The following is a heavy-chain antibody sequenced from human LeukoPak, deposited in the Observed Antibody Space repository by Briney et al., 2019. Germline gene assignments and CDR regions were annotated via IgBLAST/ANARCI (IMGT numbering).Heavy chain of an antibody. J-gene: IGHJ5*02. CDR1: GYTFTSYG. D-gene: IGHD2-2*01. CDR3: ARDLAVPAAMAWGWWFDP. Sequence: ASVKVSCKASGYTFTSYGISWVRQAPGQGLEWMGWISAYNGNTNYAQKLQGRVTMTTDTSTSTAYMELRSLRSDDTAVYYCARDLAVPAAMAWGWWFDPWGQGPLVTVSS. V-gene: IGHV1-18*01. CDR2: ISAYNGNT.